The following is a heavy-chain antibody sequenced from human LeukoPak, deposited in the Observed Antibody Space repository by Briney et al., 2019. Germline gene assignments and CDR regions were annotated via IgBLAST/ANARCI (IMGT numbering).Heavy chain of an antibody. V-gene: IGHV1-46*01. CDR1: GYTFTSYY. CDR2: INPSGGST. J-gene: IGHJ4*02. CDR3: ARSTAGGSAFDY. D-gene: IGHD5-12*01. Sequence: ASVKVSCKASGYTFTSYYIHWVRQAPGQGLEGMGIINPSGGSTSYAQKFQGRVTMTRDTSTSTVYMELSSLRSEDTAVYYCARSTAGGSAFDYWGQGTLVTVSS.